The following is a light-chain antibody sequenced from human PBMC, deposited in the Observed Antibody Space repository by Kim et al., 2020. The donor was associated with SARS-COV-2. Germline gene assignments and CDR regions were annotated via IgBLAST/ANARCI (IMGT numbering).Light chain of an antibody. CDR1: SGSIASNY. CDR3: QSYDSSINWV. CDR2: EDN. Sequence: KTVTISCTRSSGSIASNYVQWYQQRPGSSPTTVIYEDNQRPSGVPDRFSGSIDSSSNSASLTISGLKTEDEADYYCQSYDSSINWVFGGGTKLTVL. J-gene: IGLJ3*02. V-gene: IGLV6-57*01.